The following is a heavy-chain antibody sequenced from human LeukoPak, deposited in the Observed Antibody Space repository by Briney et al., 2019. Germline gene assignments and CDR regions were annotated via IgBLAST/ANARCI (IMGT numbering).Heavy chain of an antibody. V-gene: IGHV6-1*01. CDR2: TYYRYKGYS. J-gene: IGHJ3*02. Sequence: SQTLSLTCAVAGDSFFSNGASWNSIRQAPSRGLGWLGRTYYRYKGYSDYAGSVKSRITINPDTSKNEFFLPLNSVTPDDTAGHFCARQRTLSGLAWGFDIWLQGTVVTVRS. CDR3: ARQRTLSGLAWGFDI. CDR1: GDSFFSNGAS. D-gene: IGHD7-27*01.